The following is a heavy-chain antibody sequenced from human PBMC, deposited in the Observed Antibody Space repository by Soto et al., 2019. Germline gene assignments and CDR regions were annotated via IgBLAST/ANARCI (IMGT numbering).Heavy chain of an antibody. D-gene: IGHD2-21*01. CDR2: ISSYNDNT. CDR1: SGTSTSYG. Sequence: AAALVLSYASSGTSTSYGYSCVLRPPREELEWIGWISSYNDNTKYAEKLKGRVTITTDTSKSSVYMEMRSLRSDDTAVYYCARARHGIVVTSNYCMDAWGQGTPVTVSS. CDR3: ARARHGIVVTSNYCMDA. V-gene: IGHV1-18*01. J-gene: IGHJ6*02.